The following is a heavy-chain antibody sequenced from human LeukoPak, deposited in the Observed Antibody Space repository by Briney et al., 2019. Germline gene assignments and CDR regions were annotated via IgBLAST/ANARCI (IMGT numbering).Heavy chain of an antibody. V-gene: IGHV1-46*01. CDR1: GYTFTSYY. CDR2: SNPSDGTT. Sequence: ASVKVSCKASGYTFTSYYMHWVRQAPGQGREWMGISNPSDGTTSYAQKFQGRVTMTRDTSTSTVYMELSSLRSEDTAVYYCARAPANKYDSRLPEDYWGQGTLVTVSS. J-gene: IGHJ4*02. CDR3: ARAPANKYDSRLPEDY. D-gene: IGHD3-22*01.